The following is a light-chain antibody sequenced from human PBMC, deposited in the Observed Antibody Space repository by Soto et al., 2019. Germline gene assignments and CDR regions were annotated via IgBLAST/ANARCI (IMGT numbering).Light chain of an antibody. J-gene: IGKJ5*01. Sequence: EIVLTQSPGPLSLSPGERATLSCRASQSVSSTYLAWYQQKPGQAPRLLIYRTSTRATGIPDRFSGSGSGTDFTLTIIRLEPEDFAVYYCQQFGSSVTFGQGTRLDIK. CDR1: QSVSSTY. V-gene: IGKV3-20*01. CDR2: RTS. CDR3: QQFGSSVT.